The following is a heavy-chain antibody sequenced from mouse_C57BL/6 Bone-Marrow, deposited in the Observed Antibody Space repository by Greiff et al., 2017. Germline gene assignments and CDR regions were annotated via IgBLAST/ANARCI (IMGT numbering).Heavy chain of an antibody. CDR2: IYPGSGNT. CDR3: ARSYAYFDY. CDR1: GYTFTDYY. Sequence: VQLQQSGAELVRPGASVKLSCKASGYTFTDYYINWVKRRPGQGLEWIARIYPGSGNTYYNEKFKGKATLTAEKSSSTAYMQLSSLTSEDSAVYFCARSYAYFDYWGQGTTLTVSS. D-gene: IGHD1-1*01. V-gene: IGHV1-76*01. J-gene: IGHJ2*01.